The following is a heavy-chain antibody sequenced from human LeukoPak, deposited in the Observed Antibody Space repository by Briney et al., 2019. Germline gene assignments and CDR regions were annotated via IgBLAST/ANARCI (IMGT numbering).Heavy chain of an antibody. CDR2: ISADGST. CDR3: VACSSASCYGDRFDP. J-gene: IGHJ5*02. CDR1: GFTFASYA. Sequence: GGSLRLSCAASGFTFASYAMTWVRQAPGKGLEWVSSISADGSTYYADSVKGRFTISRDNSRDTFFLEMNSLRAENTALYYCVACSSASCYGDRFDPWGQGTLVTVSS. V-gene: IGHV3-23*01. D-gene: IGHD2-2*01.